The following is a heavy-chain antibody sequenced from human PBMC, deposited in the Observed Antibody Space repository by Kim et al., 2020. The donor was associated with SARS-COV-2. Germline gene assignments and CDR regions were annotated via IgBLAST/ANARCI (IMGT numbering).Heavy chain of an antibody. CDR3: ASHCISISCPPDSYGMDV. D-gene: IGHD2-2*01. Sequence: KGRFTITRDNAKNSLYLRMNNLRAEDTAVYYCASHCISISCPPDSYGMDVWGQGTTVTVSS. J-gene: IGHJ6*02. V-gene: IGHV3-11*06.